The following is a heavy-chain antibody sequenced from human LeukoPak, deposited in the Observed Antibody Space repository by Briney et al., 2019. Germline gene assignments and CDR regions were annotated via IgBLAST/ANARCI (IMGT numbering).Heavy chain of an antibody. CDR2: IIPFFGSA. D-gene: IGHD1-1*01. CDR3: ATPPTGTTTTGKYYFDS. V-gene: IGHV1-69*01. CDR1: GGTFSSYT. J-gene: IGHJ4*02. Sequence: GATVKVSCKASGGTFSSYTIAWVRQAPEQGVGWLGGIIPFFGSANYAQKFQGRVTITADESTSTAFMELSSLRSEDTAVYYCATPPTGTTTTGKYYFDSWGQGTLVTVSS.